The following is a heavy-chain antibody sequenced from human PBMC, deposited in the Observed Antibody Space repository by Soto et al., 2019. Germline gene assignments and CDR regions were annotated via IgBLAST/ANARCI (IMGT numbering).Heavy chain of an antibody. CDR2: IYYSGST. CDR3: ARLEGYCSGGRCSTIVALSEY. D-gene: IGHD2-15*01. V-gene: IGHV4-31*03. CDR1: GGSISSCGYY. Sequence: TLASTFTVSGGSISSCGYYWSWIRQHPVKVLEWIGYIYYSGSTYYKPSLKSRVTISVYTSKNQFSLKLSSVTAADTAVYYCARLEGYCSGGRCSTIVALSEYWGQGTLVPVSS. J-gene: IGHJ4*02.